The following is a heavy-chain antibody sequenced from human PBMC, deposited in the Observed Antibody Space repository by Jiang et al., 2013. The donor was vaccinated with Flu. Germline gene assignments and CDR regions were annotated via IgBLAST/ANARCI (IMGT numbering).Heavy chain of an antibody. CDR1: GDSISNGSYY. J-gene: IGHJ5*02. D-gene: IGHD5/OR15-5a*01. Sequence: GSGLVKPSETLSLTCIVSGDSISNGSYYWSWLRQPAGKGLEWIGRLYSSGNTNYNPSLKSRLTISLDTSKNQFSLKLTSVTAADTAVYYCARWSTFRFDPWGQGTLVTVSS. V-gene: IGHV4-61*02. CDR2: LYSSGNT. CDR3: ARWSTFRFDP.